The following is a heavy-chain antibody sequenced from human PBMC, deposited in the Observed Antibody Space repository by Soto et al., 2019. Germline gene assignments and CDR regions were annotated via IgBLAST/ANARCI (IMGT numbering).Heavy chain of an antibody. CDR2: MSGSGGRT. CDR3: AKDRYSSGWRGRFDY. D-gene: IGHD6-19*01. J-gene: IGHJ4*02. Sequence: EVQLLESGGGLVQPGGSLRLSCAASGFTFTSYAMSWLRQAPGKGLEWVSAMSGSGGRTNYADSVKGRFTISRDSSKNTLYLEMNSLKAEDTALYYCAKDRYSSGWRGRFDYWSQGTLVTVSS. V-gene: IGHV3-23*01. CDR1: GFTFTSYA.